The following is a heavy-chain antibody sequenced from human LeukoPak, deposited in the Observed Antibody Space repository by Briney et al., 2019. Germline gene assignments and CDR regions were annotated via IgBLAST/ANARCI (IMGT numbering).Heavy chain of an antibody. CDR3: AKRSGP. J-gene: IGHJ5*02. Sequence: GGSLRLSCAASGFTFDDYAMHWVRHAPGKGLEWVSGISWNSGSIGYADSVKGRFTISRDNAKNSLYLQMNSLRAEDTALYYCAKRSGPWGQGTLVTVSS. CDR2: ISWNSGSI. CDR1: GFTFDDYA. V-gene: IGHV3-9*01. D-gene: IGHD3-10*01.